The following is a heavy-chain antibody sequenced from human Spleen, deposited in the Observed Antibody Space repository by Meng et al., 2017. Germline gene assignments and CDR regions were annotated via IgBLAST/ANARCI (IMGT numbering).Heavy chain of an antibody. CDR3: ARGPADIVVVVAATLLDY. D-gene: IGHD2-15*01. Sequence: QVQLQEPGPGLVKPSPPLSLTCTVSAASIASGAYCWSWIRQHPGKGLEWIGEINHSGSTNYNPSLKSRVTISVDTSKNQFSLKLSSVTAADTAVYYCARGPADIVVVVAATLLDYWGRGTLVTVSS. CDR2: INHSGST. V-gene: IGHV4-31*03. CDR1: AASIASGAYC. J-gene: IGHJ4*01.